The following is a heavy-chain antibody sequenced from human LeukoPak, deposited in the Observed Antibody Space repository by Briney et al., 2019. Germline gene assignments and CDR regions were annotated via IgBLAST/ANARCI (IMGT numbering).Heavy chain of an antibody. Sequence: SQTLSLTCTVSGGSISSGSYYWGWIRQPPGKGLEWIGSIYYSGSTYYNPSLKSRVTISVDTSKNQFSLKLSSVTAADTAVYYCARRYYDSSGYNDAFDIWGQGTMVTVSS. CDR1: GGSISSGSYY. D-gene: IGHD3-22*01. J-gene: IGHJ3*02. V-gene: IGHV4-39*01. CDR3: ARRYYDSSGYNDAFDI. CDR2: IYYSGST.